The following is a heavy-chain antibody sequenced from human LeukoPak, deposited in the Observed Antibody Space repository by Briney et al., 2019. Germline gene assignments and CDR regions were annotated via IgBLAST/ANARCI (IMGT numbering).Heavy chain of an antibody. D-gene: IGHD3-10*01. CDR2: ISSSGSTI. V-gene: IGHV3-11*01. CDR1: GFTFSDYY. Sequence: GGSLRLSCAASGFTFSDYYMSWIRQAPGKEQEWVSYISSSGSTIYYADSVKGRFTISRDNAKNSLYLQMNSLRAEDTAVYYCARDAVLTMVRGVISDWGQGTLVTVSS. CDR3: ARDAVLTMVRGVISD. J-gene: IGHJ4*02.